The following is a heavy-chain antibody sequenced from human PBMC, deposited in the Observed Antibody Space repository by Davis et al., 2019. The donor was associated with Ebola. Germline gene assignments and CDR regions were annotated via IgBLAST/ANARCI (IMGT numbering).Heavy chain of an antibody. CDR2: IYYSGST. CDR3: ARFYEDRLIIVAPYFDY. V-gene: IGHV4-39*01. CDR1: GGSISSSNYY. Sequence: MPSETLSLTCTVSGGSISSSNYYWGWIRQPPGKGLEWIGSIYYSGSTFYNPSLKSRVTMSVDTSNNQFSLKLRSVTAADTAVYYCARFYEDRLIIVAPYFDYWGQETLVTVSS. D-gene: IGHD5-12*01. J-gene: IGHJ4*02.